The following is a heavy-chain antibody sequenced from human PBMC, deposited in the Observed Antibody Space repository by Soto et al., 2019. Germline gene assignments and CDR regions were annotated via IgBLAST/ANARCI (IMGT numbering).Heavy chain of an antibody. D-gene: IGHD2-21*02. V-gene: IGHV3-30-3*01. CDR2: IPYDGDKI. Sequence: QVQLVESGGGVVQPGRSLRLSCAASGFTFSNYAMHWVRQAPGKGLEWMAVIPYDGDKIHYADSVKGRFTISRDNSKNTLYLQINTLRVEDTAVYYCVIGPCGDCWNNDYWGQGTPVTVSS. CDR1: GFTFSNYA. CDR3: VIGPCGDCWNNDY. J-gene: IGHJ4*02.